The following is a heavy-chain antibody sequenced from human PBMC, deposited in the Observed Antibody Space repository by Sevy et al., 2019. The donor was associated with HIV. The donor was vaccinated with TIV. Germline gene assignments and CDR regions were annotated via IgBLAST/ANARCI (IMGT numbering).Heavy chain of an antibody. CDR2: ISYDGSNK. J-gene: IGHJ6*02. Sequence: GGSLRLSCAASGFTFSSYAMHWVRQAPGKGLEWVAVISYDGSNKYYADSVKGRFPISRDNSKNTLYLQMNSLRAEDTAVYYCARDRARGEAYYYYYGMDVWGQGTTVTVSS. CDR1: GFTFSSYA. D-gene: IGHD3-16*01. CDR3: ARDRARGEAYYYYYGMDV. V-gene: IGHV3-30-3*01.